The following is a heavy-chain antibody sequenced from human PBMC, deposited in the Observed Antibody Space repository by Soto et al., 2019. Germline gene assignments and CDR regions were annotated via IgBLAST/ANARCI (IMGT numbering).Heavy chain of an antibody. V-gene: IGHV1-3*01. J-gene: IGHJ5*02. D-gene: IGHD2-21*02. Sequence: QVQLVPSGAEVKTPGASVKVSCKASGYTFTSYAMHWVRQAPGQRLEWMGWINAGNGNTKYSQKFQGRVTITRDTSASTAYMELISLRSEDTAVYYCARGFSGGDADWCDPWGQGTMVTVSS. CDR3: ARGFSGGDADWCDP. CDR1: GYTFTSYA. CDR2: INAGNGNT.